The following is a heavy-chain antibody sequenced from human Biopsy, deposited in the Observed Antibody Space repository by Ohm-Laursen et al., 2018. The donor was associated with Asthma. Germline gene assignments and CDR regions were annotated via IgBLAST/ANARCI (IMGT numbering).Heavy chain of an antibody. CDR2: IFYSGST. Sequence: TLSLTCDVFGGSVYSYDHHWSWIRQPPGKGLEWIGFIFYSGSTFYNPSLRSRITISVDTSKRQFSLSLRSVTVADTAVYFCARAQSYGDIYYGLDVWGQGTTVTVSS. V-gene: IGHV4-30-4*01. D-gene: IGHD2-21*02. CDR1: GGSVYSYDHH. J-gene: IGHJ6*02. CDR3: ARAQSYGDIYYGLDV.